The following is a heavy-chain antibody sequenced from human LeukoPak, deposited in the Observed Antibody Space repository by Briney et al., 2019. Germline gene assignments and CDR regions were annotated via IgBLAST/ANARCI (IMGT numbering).Heavy chain of an antibody. CDR3: ARDQVQVWFMVGRFDY. CDR1: GGSISSYY. D-gene: IGHD2-8*01. CDR2: IYYSGST. Sequence: PSETLSLTCTVSGGSISSYYWSWIRQPPGKGLEWIGYIYYSGSTNYNPSLKSRVTISVDTSKNQFSLKLSSVTAADTAIYYCARDQVQVWFMVGRFDYWGQGTLVSVSS. V-gene: IGHV4-59*01. J-gene: IGHJ4*02.